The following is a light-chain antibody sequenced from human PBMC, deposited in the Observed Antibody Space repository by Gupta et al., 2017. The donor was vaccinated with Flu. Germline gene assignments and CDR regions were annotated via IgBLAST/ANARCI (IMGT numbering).Light chain of an antibody. CDR3: HTWDNSVGV. J-gene: IGLJ3*02. Sequence: SYELTQPPSVSVSPGQTANIACSGDKLGNKYVCWYRQKPGQSPLLVLYQDSKRPSGIPERFSGSNSGNTATLTISGIQDMEEADYYCHTWDNSVGVFGGGTKLTVL. CDR2: QDS. CDR1: KLGNKY. V-gene: IGLV3-1*01.